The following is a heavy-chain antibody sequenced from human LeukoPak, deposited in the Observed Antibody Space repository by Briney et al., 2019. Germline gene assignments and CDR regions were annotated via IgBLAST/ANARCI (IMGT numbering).Heavy chain of an antibody. J-gene: IGHJ4*02. V-gene: IGHV3-30*03. D-gene: IGHD6-13*01. CDR1: GFTFSSYG. CDR3: ARDRSNSWSFDY. Sequence: PGGSLRLSCVVSGFTFSSYGMHWVRQAPGKGLEWVAVISYDGSNKYYADSVKGRFTISRDISKSTLYLQMNSLRTEDTAVYYCARDRSNSWSFDYWGQGTLVPVSS. CDR2: ISYDGSNK.